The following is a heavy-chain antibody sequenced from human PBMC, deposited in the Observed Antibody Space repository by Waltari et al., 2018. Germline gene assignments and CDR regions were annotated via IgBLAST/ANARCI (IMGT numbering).Heavy chain of an antibody. CDR2: VRGDGKT. Sequence: QLQLQESGPGLVKPSGTLSLICAVSGDPISTRAYWSWVRQPPVKGLEWIGQVRGDGKTNYNPSFASRVTMSLDTSTYHFALKLTSSTAADTALYYCARDRGRGLYLDTWGQGTLVTVSP. D-gene: IGHD1-1*01. V-gene: IGHV4-4*02. CDR1: GDPISTRAY. J-gene: IGHJ4*02. CDR3: ARDRGRGLYLDT.